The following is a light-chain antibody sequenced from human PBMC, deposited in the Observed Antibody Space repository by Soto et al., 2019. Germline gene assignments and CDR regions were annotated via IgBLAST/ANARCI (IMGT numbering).Light chain of an antibody. Sequence: EIVMTQSPATLSVSPGERATLSCRASQSVSSNLAWYQQKPGQAPRLLIYGASTRAAGFPARFSGSGSGTQFTLTISSLRSEDFAVYYCQQYNDWPQTFGQGTKLEIK. CDR3: QQYNDWPQT. CDR2: GAS. J-gene: IGKJ1*01. CDR1: QSVSSN. V-gene: IGKV3-15*01.